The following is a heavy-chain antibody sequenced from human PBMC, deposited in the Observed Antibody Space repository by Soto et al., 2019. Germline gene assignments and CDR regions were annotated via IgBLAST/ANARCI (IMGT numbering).Heavy chain of an antibody. Sequence: GGSLRLSCAASGFTFSSYAMNWVRQAPGKGLEWVAAITCSGSSKYYADSVKGRFTISRDNSKNTLYLQMNSLRAEDTAVYYCATRLPFGELDFDYWGKGTLVTVSS. V-gene: IGHV3-23*01. CDR3: ATRLPFGELDFDY. CDR2: ITCSGSSK. J-gene: IGHJ4*02. D-gene: IGHD3-10*01. CDR1: GFTFSSYA.